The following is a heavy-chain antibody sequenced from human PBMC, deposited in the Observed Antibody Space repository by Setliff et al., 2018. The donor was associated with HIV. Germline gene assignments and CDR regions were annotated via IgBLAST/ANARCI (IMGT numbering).Heavy chain of an antibody. V-gene: IGHV1-2*02. CDR1: GYTLGGNY. D-gene: IGHD3-10*01. Sequence: ASVKVSCKASGYTLGGNYMHWVRQAPGQGLEWMGWIDPNSGGTNYAQKFQGRVTITRDTSTYTAYMELTGLRSDDTAVYSCARGGDDYGPGTWTFDYWGQGTSVTVSS. CDR2: IDPNSGGT. CDR3: ARGGDDYGPGTWTFDY. J-gene: IGHJ4*02.